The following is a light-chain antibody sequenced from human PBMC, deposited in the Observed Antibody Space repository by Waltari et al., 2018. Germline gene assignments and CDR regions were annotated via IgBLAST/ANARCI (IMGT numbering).Light chain of an antibody. J-gene: IGLJ2*01. CDR1: SSDVGSYNL. CDR2: EGS. Sequence: QSALTQPASVSGSPGQSIPISCTGTSSDVGSYNLFSWYQQHPGKAPKLMIYEGSKRPSGVSNRFSGSKSGNTASLTISGLQAEDEADYYCCSYAGSSTLVFGGGTKLTVL. CDR3: CSYAGSSTLV. V-gene: IGLV2-23*01.